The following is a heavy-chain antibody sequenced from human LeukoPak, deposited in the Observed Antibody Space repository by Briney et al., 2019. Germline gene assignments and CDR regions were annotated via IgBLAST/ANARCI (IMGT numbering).Heavy chain of an antibody. CDR2: IYYSGST. CDR3: ARHKYSYGAAIYHFDD. D-gene: IGHD5-18*01. V-gene: IGHV4-59*08. CDR1: GDSISIYY. Sequence: SETLSLTCTVSGDSISIYYWSCIRQPPGKGLECIGYIYYSGSTNYNPSLKSRVTISVDTSKNQFSRKLSSVTAADTAVYYCARHKYSYGAAIYHFDDWGQGTLVTVSS. J-gene: IGHJ4*02.